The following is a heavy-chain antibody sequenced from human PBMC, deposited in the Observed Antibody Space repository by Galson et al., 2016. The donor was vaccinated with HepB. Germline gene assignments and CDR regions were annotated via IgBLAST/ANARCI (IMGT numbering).Heavy chain of an antibody. CDR3: VQGSTAPAV. V-gene: IGHV3-30*03. CDR1: GFTFSSYG. Sequence: SLRLSCAASGFTFSSYGMHWVRQAPGKGLEWVALISYDGSNTYYEDAVKGRFTISRDNSKNTLSLQMNSLTAGDTAVYYCVQGSTAPAVWGKGTTVTVSS. J-gene: IGHJ6*04. CDR2: ISYDGSNT. D-gene: IGHD1-26*01.